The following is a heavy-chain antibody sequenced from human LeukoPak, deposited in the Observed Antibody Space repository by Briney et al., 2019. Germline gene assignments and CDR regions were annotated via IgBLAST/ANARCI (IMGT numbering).Heavy chain of an antibody. CDR1: GFTFSNYW. CDR3: ARHRDSDISGSSAGLDY. V-gene: IGHV3-7*01. D-gene: IGHD3-22*01. J-gene: IGHJ4*02. CDR2: IRRDGNEK. Sequence: GGSLRHSCAASGFTFSNYWMTWVRQAPGKGLEWVANIRRDGNEKHYVESMEGRFIITRDNAKNSLYLEMDSLRVEDTAVYFCARHRDSDISGSSAGLDYWGQGTLVTVSS.